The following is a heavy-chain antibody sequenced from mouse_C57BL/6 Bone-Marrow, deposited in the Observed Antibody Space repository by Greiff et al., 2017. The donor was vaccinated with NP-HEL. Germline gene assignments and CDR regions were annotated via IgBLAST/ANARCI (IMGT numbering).Heavy chain of an antibody. CDR2: INPYNGGT. Sequence: VQLQQSGPVLVKPGASVKMSCKASGYTFTDYYMNWVKQSHGKSLEWIGVINPYNGGTSYNQKFKGKATLTVDKSSSTAYMELNSLTSEDSAVYYWAKGKGYESRGAGYFDVWGTGTTVTVSS. V-gene: IGHV1-19*01. J-gene: IGHJ1*03. D-gene: IGHD3-1*01. CDR1: GYTFTDYY. CDR3: AKGKGYESRGAGYFDV.